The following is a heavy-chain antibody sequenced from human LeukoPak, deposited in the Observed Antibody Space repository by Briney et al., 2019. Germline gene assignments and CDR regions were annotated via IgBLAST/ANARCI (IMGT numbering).Heavy chain of an antibody. D-gene: IGHD5-24*01. Sequence: PGGSLRLSCAASGFSFSSYNMNWVRQTPGKGLEWVSSITSSSTYTFYADSVKGRFTISRDNAKNSLYLQMNSLRAEDTAVYYCARDRDGYNNPGYWGQGTLVTVSS. V-gene: IGHV3-21*01. CDR2: ITSSSTYT. J-gene: IGHJ4*02. CDR3: ARDRDGYNNPGY. CDR1: GFSFSSYN.